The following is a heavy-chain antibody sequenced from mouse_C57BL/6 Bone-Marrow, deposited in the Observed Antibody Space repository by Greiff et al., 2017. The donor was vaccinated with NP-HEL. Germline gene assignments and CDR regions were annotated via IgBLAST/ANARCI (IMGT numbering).Heavy chain of an antibody. D-gene: IGHD1-1*01. CDR2: IDPENGDT. V-gene: IGHV14-4*01. CDR3: TTCYPIYDYGSSCVGYWYFDV. J-gene: IGHJ1*03. Sequence: VQLQQSGAELVRPGASVKLSCTASGFNIKGDYMHWVKQRPEQGLEWIGWIDPENGDTEYASKFKGKATITADTSSNTAYLQLSSLTSEDTAVYYCTTCYPIYDYGSSCVGYWYFDVWGTGTTVTVSS. CDR1: GFNIKGDY.